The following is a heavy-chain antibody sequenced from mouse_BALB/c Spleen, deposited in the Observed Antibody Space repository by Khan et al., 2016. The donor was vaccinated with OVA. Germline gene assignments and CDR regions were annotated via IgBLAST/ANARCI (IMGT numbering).Heavy chain of an antibody. CDR1: GFTFSSNG. CDR2: ISRDSNTI. CDR3: ATSYFYRDSINY. V-gene: IGHV5-17*02. J-gene: IGHJ2*01. Sequence: EVELLESGGGLVQPGGSRKLSCAASGFTFSSNGMHWVSQAPERGLEWVAYISRDSNTINYENTVKGRFTISRDKPRNTLFLQMNSLMSEDTTMYYGATSYFYRDSINYWGQGTTLTVSS. D-gene: IGHD1-1*01.